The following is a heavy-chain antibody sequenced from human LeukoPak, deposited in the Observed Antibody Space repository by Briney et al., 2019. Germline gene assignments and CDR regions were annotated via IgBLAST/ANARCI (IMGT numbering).Heavy chain of an antibody. Sequence: GGSLRLSCTASGFTFSSYTMSWVRQAPGKGLEWVSYISSSGSTIYYADSVKGRFTISRDNAKNSLYLQMNSLRAEDTAVYYCARDDSSGYHYWGQGTLVTVSS. CDR2: ISSSGSTI. CDR3: ARDDSSGYHY. V-gene: IGHV3-48*04. CDR1: GFTFSSYT. D-gene: IGHD3-22*01. J-gene: IGHJ4*02.